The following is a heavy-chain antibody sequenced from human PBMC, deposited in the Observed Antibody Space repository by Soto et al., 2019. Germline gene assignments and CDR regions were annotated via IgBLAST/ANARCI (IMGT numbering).Heavy chain of an antibody. CDR2: IYDSRTT. CDR3: ARGFLEWLSHPYYGMDV. D-gene: IGHD3-3*01. CDR1: GGSISSGGYY. Sequence: PSETLSLTCAVSGGSISSGGYYWAWIRQHPEKGLEWVGYIYDSRTTYYNPSLKSRVTISEDTSKNQFSLNLSSVTAADTAVYYCARGFLEWLSHPYYGMDVWGQGTTVTVSS. J-gene: IGHJ6*02. V-gene: IGHV4-31*11.